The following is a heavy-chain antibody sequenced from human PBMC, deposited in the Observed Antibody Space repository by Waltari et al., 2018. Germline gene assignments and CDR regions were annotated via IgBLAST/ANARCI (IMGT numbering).Heavy chain of an antibody. CDR1: GGSFSGYY. J-gene: IGHJ5*02. Sequence: QVQLQQWGAGLLKPSETLSLTCAVYGGSFSGYYWSWIRQPPGKGLEWIGEINHSGSTNYNPSLKSRVTIAVDTSKNQFSLKLSSVTAADTAVYYCARGARITIFGVVRGRWFDPWGQGTLVTVSS. D-gene: IGHD3-3*01. V-gene: IGHV4-34*01. CDR2: INHSGST. CDR3: ARGARITIFGVVRGRWFDP.